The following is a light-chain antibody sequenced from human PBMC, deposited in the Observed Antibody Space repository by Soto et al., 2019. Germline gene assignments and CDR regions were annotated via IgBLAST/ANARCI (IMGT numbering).Light chain of an antibody. CDR1: QSVSTI. J-gene: IGKJ2*01. Sequence: EIVLTQSPGTLSVSPGERANLSCRASQSVSTILAWFQQKPGQAPRLLIYGASTRATGIPARFSGSGSGTEFTLTINSLQSEALAVYCCQQSTNWSYTFGPRTQLEV. CDR3: QQSTNWSYT. V-gene: IGKV3-15*01. CDR2: GAS.